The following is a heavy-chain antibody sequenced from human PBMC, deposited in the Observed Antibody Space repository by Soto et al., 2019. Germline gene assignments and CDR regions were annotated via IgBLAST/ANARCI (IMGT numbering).Heavy chain of an antibody. CDR1: GGSISTYY. Sequence: SETLSLTCTVSGGSISTYYRSWIRQPPGKGLEWIGYIYYRGNTDYNPSLKSRVTISLDTPKNQFSLKLSSVTAADTAVYYCARHPGYYDILTGYTTYYFDSWGQGILVTVSS. J-gene: IGHJ4*02. CDR3: ARHPGYYDILTGYTTYYFDS. D-gene: IGHD3-9*01. V-gene: IGHV4-59*08. CDR2: IYYRGNT.